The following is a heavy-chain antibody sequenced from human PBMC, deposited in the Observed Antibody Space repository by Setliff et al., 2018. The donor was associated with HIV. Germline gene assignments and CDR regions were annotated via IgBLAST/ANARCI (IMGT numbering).Heavy chain of an antibody. V-gene: IGHV1-18*01. CDR2: ISADNGDT. CDR3: ARGTGSYSYFDS. Sequence: ASVKVSCKASGYTLTNYGISWVRQAPGQGLEWMGWISADNGDTNYPQKLQGRVTMTGNTSISTAYMELSSLRSEDTAVYYCARGTGSYSYFDSWGLGTLVTVSS. J-gene: IGHJ4*02. D-gene: IGHD1-26*01. CDR1: GYTLTNYG.